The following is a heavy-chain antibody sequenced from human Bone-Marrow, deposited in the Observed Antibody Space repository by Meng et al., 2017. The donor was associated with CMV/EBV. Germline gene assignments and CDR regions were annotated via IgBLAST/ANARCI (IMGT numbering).Heavy chain of an antibody. Sequence: GESLKISCAASGFNFKNYVMHWVRQAPGKGLEWVAVIANDGNKQYYADSVKGRFTISRDNSKNTLYLQMNSLRAEDTAVYYCAKKGPYCSSTSCPPDTFDIWGQGTMVTVSS. V-gene: IGHV3-30-3*02. CDR1: GFNFKNYV. J-gene: IGHJ3*02. D-gene: IGHD2-2*01. CDR3: AKKGPYCSSTSCPPDTFDI. CDR2: IANDGNKQ.